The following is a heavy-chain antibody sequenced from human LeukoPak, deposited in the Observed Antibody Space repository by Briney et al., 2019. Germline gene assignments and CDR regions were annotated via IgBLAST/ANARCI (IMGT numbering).Heavy chain of an antibody. V-gene: IGHV3-11*05. D-gene: IGHD3-22*01. CDR3: ARDSRYYYDSSGLSWFDP. CDR1: GFTFSDYY. J-gene: IGHJ5*02. CDR2: ISSSSSYT. Sequence: GPLILSCASSGFTFSDYYMSWIRQAPGKGLEWFSYISSSSSYTNYADSVKARFTISRDKAKNSLYLQMNSLRAEDTAVYYCARDSRYYYDSSGLSWFDPWGQGTLVTVSS.